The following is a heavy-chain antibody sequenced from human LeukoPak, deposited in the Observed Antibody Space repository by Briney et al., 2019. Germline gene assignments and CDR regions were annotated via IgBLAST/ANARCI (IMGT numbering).Heavy chain of an antibody. J-gene: IGHJ4*02. D-gene: IGHD3-22*01. V-gene: IGHV1-8*02. CDR1: GYTFTSYY. CDR3: ARATYYYDSSGYYFDY. CDR2: MNPNSGNT. Sequence: ASVKVSCKASGYTFTSYYMHWVRQATGQGLEWMGWMNPNSGNTGYAQKFQGRVTMTRNTSISTAYMELSSLRSEDTAVYYCARATYYYDSSGYYFDYWGQGTLVTVSS.